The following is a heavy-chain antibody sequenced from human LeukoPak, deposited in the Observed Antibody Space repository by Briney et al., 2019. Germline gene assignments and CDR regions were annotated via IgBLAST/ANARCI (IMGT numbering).Heavy chain of an antibody. J-gene: IGHJ3*02. D-gene: IGHD3-3*01. CDR2: INAGNGYT. CDR1: GYTFTNYA. Sequence: ASVKVSCKASGYTFTNYAKHWVRQAPGQMLEWMGWINAGNGYTKYSQKFQGRVTITRDTSATTAYMELSSLRSEDTAVYYCATFSWLLFAFDIWGQGTMVTVSS. V-gene: IGHV1-3*01. CDR3: ATFSWLLFAFDI.